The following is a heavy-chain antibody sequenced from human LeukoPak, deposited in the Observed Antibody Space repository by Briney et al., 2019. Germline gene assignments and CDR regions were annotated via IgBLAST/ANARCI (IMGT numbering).Heavy chain of an antibody. CDR3: ARDGGYSGYAMYYFDY. V-gene: IGHV1-69*01. D-gene: IGHD5-12*01. CDR1: GGTFSSYA. CDR2: IIPIFGTA. Sequence: GASVKVSCKASGGTFSSYAISWVRQAPGQGLEWMGGIIPIFGTANYAQKFQGRVTITADESTSTAYMELSSLRSEDTAVYYCARDGGYSGYAMYYFDYWGQGTLVTVSS. J-gene: IGHJ4*02.